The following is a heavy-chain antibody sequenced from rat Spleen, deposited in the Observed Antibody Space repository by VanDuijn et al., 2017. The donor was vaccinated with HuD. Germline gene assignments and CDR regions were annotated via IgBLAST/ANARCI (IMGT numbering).Heavy chain of an antibody. V-gene: IGHV2-19*01. Sequence: QVQLKESGPGLVQPSQTLSLTCTVSGFSLTNYNVHWVRQTSGKGLEWMGRIQSGGNTEYNSALKSRLSISRDTSKSQLFLKMNSLQTEDTAMYFCARPDYWGHGVMVTVSS. CDR1: GFSLTNYN. J-gene: IGHJ2*01. CDR2: IQSGGNT. CDR3: ARPDY.